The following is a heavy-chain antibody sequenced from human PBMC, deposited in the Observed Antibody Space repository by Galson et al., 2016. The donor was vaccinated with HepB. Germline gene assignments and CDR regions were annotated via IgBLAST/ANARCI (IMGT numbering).Heavy chain of an antibody. V-gene: IGHV1-69*13. CDR3: ASTPGDRAGWYKNYFYYAMDV. CDR2: ITPIFGTA. D-gene: IGHD1-14*01. J-gene: IGHJ6*02. Sequence: SVKVSCKASGGTFSSNAINWVRQAPGQGLEWMGRITPIFGTAKYAQKFQGRVTITADESTTTAYLALSSLRSEDTAVYYCASTPGDRAGWYKNYFYYAMDVWGQGTTVTVSS. CDR1: GGTFSSNA.